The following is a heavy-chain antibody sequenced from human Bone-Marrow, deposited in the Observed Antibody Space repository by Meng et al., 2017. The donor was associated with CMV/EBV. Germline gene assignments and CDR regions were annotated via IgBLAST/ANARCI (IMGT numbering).Heavy chain of an antibody. J-gene: IGHJ4*02. V-gene: IGHV1-69*05. D-gene: IGHD6-13*01. CDR1: GGTFSSYA. CDR3: ARARKTRGIAAAAAVFDY. Sequence: SVKVSCKASGGTFSSYAISWVRQAPGQGLEWMGGIIPIFGTANYAQKFQGRVTITTDESTSTAYMELRSLRSDDTAVYYCARARKTRGIAAAAAVFDYWGQGTLVTVSS. CDR2: IIPIFGTA.